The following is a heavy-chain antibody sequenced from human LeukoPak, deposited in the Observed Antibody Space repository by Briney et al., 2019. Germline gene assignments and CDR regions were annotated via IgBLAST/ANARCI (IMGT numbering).Heavy chain of an antibody. CDR3: ARTGGTIDS. V-gene: IGHV4-30-4*01. CDR1: GGSISSSIYY. Sequence: SETLSLTCSVSGGSISSSIYYWSWIRQPPGKGLEWIGYIYYSGSTYYNPSLKSRVTISVDTSKNQFSLKLNSVTAADTAVYYCARTGGTIDSWGQGTLVTVST. D-gene: IGHD2-8*02. CDR2: IYYSGST. J-gene: IGHJ4*02.